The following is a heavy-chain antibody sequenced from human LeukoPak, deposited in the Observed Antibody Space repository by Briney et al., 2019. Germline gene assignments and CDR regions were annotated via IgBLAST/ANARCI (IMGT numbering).Heavy chain of an antibody. V-gene: IGHV1-2*02. CDR2: LNPNSGGT. J-gene: IGHJ4*02. Sequence: ASVKVSCKASGYTFTAHHIHWVRQAPGQGLEWMGWLNPNSGGTNYAQKFQGRVTMTRDTPISTAYMELNSLRSDDTAVYYCARVDANTWYGKIDYWGQGTLVTVSS. D-gene: IGHD6-13*01. CDR1: GYTFTAHH. CDR3: ARVDANTWYGKIDY.